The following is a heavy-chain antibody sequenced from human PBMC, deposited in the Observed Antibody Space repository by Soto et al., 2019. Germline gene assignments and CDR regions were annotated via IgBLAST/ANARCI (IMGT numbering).Heavy chain of an antibody. Sequence: EVQLVDSGGDLVQPGGSLRLSCAASGFTFSTYWMSWVRQAPGKGLEWVANIDPDGSQKYYVDSVKGRFTISSDNAKNSLYLQMTSLRAEDTAVYYCARDMGPSGAYGYWGQGPLVTVSS. V-gene: IGHV3-7*03. CDR3: ARDMGPSGAYGY. J-gene: IGHJ4*02. CDR1: GFTFSTYW. CDR2: IDPDGSQK. D-gene: IGHD1-26*01.